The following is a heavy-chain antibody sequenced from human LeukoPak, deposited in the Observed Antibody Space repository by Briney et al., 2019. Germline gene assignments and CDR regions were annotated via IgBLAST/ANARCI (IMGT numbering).Heavy chain of an antibody. J-gene: IGHJ5*02. Sequence: PSETLSLTCTVSGGSISRSNYYWGWVRQPPGKGLEWIGSVHYSGTTNYNPSLKGRVTISVDTSKNQFSLNLSSLIAADTPIYHCARHGYCSSTTCFLASWFDPWGQGTLVTVSS. CDR2: VHYSGTT. V-gene: IGHV4-39*01. D-gene: IGHD2-2*01. CDR3: ARHGYCSSTTCFLASWFDP. CDR1: GGSISRSNYY.